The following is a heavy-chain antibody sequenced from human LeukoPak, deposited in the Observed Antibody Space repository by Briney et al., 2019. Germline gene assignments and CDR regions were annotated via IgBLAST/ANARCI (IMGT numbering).Heavy chain of an antibody. D-gene: IGHD6-6*01. Sequence: PSETLSLTCTVSGGSVSSGSYYWSWIRQPPGKGLEWIGEINHSGSTNYNPSLKSRVTISVDTSKNQFSLKLSSVTAADTAVYYCARGLVNAYSSSAGNAFDIWGQGTMVTVSS. CDR3: ARGLVNAYSSSAGNAFDI. J-gene: IGHJ3*02. V-gene: IGHV4-39*07. CDR2: INHSGST. CDR1: GGSVSSGSYY.